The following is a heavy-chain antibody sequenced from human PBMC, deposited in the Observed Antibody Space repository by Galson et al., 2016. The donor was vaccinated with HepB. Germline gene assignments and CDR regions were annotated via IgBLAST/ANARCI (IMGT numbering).Heavy chain of an antibody. CDR2: FDPEEGER. J-gene: IGHJ1*01. D-gene: IGHD3-16*02. V-gene: IGHV1-24*01. CDR3: VTEGAGDMITFGGVIVAALV. CDR1: GHSLSEVS. Sequence: SVKVSCKVSGHSLSEVSIHWVRQAPRKGLEWMGGFDPEEGERVFAQKFQGRVTMTEDTTTDTAYMELKKLKSEDTAVYYCVTEGAGDMITFGGVIVAALVWGQGTLVSVPS.